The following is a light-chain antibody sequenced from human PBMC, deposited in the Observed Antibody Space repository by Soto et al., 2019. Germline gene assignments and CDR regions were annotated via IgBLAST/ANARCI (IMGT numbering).Light chain of an antibody. J-gene: IGKJ2*01. CDR1: RDISVY. Sequence: DIQMTQSPSSLSPSLGDRVTITCQASRDISVYLNWYQHKPGKPPKLLVYDASNLQTGVPSRFSGSGSGTHFSLTISSLQPEDIATYYCQQYDNFPPYTFGQGTKLEIK. V-gene: IGKV1-33*01. CDR2: DAS. CDR3: QQYDNFPPYT.